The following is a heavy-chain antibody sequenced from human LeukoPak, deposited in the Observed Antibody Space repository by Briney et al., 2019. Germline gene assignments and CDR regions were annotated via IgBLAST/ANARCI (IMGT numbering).Heavy chain of an antibody. J-gene: IGHJ4*02. CDR3: AKRGRDQLLCYSDY. Sequence: PGGSLRLSCAASGFTFSSSAMGWVRQAPGKGLEWVSDITGRGGSTDYVDSVKGRFTISRDNSKNTLYLQMNSLRAEDTVVYYCAKRGRDQLLCYSDYWGQGTLVTVSS. CDR1: GFTFSSSA. D-gene: IGHD2-2*01. CDR2: ITGRGGST. V-gene: IGHV3-23*01.